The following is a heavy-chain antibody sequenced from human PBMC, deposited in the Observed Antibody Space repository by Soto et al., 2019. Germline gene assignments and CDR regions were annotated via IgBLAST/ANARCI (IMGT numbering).Heavy chain of an antibody. Sequence: SETLSLTCTLSGGSVRAPDWWNWVRQSPDKGLEWIAEVHISGHSNYNPSLRSRVSVSIDSSKNQFYLNLNSVTAADTAIYYCARVRQGCSANNCYFDPWGQGTQVTVYS. CDR3: ARVRQGCSANNCYFDP. V-gene: IGHV4-4*02. CDR2: VHISGHS. J-gene: IGHJ5*01. D-gene: IGHD1-1*01. CDR1: GGSVRAPDW.